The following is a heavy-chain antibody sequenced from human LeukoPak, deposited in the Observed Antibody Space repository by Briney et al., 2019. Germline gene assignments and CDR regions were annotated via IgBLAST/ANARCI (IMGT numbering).Heavy chain of an antibody. CDR3: ATDPTSVAPGY. Sequence: SVNVSCKASGGSFSTSGISWVRQAPGQALDWMGWIMPIFGKVNYAQKFQGRVTITADESTSTAYMELSSLRSDDTATYYWATDPTSVAPGYWGQGTLVTVSS. V-gene: IGHV1-69*01. D-gene: IGHD5/OR15-5a*01. CDR1: GGSFSTSG. CDR2: IMPIFGKV. J-gene: IGHJ4*02.